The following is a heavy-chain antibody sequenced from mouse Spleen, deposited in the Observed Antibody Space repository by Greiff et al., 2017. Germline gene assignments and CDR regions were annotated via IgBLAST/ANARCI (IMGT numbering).Heavy chain of an antibody. Sequence: EVKLQESGAELVKPGASVKLSCTASGFNIKDYYMHWVKQRTEQGLEWIGRIDPEDGETKYAPKFQGKATITADTSSNTAYLQLSSLTSEDTAVYYCAREGDITTVVATWFAYWGQGTLVTVSA. CDR1: GFNIKDYY. D-gene: IGHD1-1*01. CDR3: AREGDITTVVATWFAY. CDR2: IDPEDGET. V-gene: IGHV14-2*01. J-gene: IGHJ3*01.